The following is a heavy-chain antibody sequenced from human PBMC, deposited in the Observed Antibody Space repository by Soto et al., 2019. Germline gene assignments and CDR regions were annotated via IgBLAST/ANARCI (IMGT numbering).Heavy chain of an antibody. CDR1: GYTFTSNG. J-gene: IGHJ6*02. V-gene: IGHV1-18*01. CDR2: VSAKNGDT. CDR3: VKDRDTNSWPSRDV. D-gene: IGHD6-13*01. Sequence: QVHLVQSGAEVKRPGASVKVSCKASGYTFTSNGISWVRQASGQGLEWMGWVSAKNGDTNYAQKFQGRVIMTTDTSTTTAYMGLRSLRSDDTAVYYCVKDRDTNSWPSRDVWGQGTTVTVSS.